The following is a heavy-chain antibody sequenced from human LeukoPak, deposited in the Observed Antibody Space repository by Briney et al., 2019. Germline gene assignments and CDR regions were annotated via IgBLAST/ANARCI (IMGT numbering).Heavy chain of an antibody. Sequence: GGSLRLSCAASGFTFSNYAMSWVRQAPGKGLEWVSSISANGGGTYYADSVKGRFTFSRDNSQNTLYLQMNSLRAEDTAVYYCAKATKSIVVDNYFDYWGQGALVTVSS. CDR1: GFTFSNYA. J-gene: IGHJ4*02. CDR3: AKATKSIVVDNYFDY. D-gene: IGHD3-22*01. V-gene: IGHV3-23*01. CDR2: ISANGGGT.